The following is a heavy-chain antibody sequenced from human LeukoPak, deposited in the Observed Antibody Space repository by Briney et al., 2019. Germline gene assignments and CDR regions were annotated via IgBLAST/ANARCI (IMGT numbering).Heavy chain of an antibody. J-gene: IGHJ4*02. Sequence: GSSVKVSCKASGGTFSSYAISWVRQAPGQGLEWMGGIIPIFGTANYAQKFQGRDTITTDESTSTANMELSSLRSEDTAVYYCARDHVGPELHYWGQGTLVTVSS. CDR2: IIPIFGTA. D-gene: IGHD1-7*01. CDR3: ARDHVGPELHY. CDR1: GGTFSSYA. V-gene: IGHV1-69*05.